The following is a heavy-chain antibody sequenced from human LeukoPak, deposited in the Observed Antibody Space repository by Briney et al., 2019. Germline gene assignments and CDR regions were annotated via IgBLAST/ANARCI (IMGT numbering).Heavy chain of an antibody. CDR3: ARGIPASGHLDY. J-gene: IGHJ4*02. CDR2: INTYNGNT. D-gene: IGHD6-13*01. V-gene: IGHV1-18*01. CDR1: GYTLTNYA. Sequence: ASVKVSCKASGYTLTNYAFSWVRQAPGQGLEWMGWINTYNGNTYYAQKLQGRVTLTTDTSTTTAYMELRSLISDDTAVYYCARGIPASGHLDYWGQGTLVTVSS.